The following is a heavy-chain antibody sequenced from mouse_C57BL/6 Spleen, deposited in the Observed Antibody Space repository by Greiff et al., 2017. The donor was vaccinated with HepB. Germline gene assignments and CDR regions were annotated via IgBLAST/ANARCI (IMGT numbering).Heavy chain of an antibody. Sequence: EVQRVESEGGLVQPGSSMKLSCTASGFTFSDYYMAWVRQVPEKGLEWVANINYDGSSTYYLDSLKSRFIISRDNAKNILYLQMSSLKSEDTATYYCARGSDYYGSINWYFDVWGTGTTVTVSS. J-gene: IGHJ1*03. CDR2: INYDGSST. D-gene: IGHD1-1*01. V-gene: IGHV5-16*01. CDR1: GFTFSDYY. CDR3: ARGSDYYGSINWYFDV.